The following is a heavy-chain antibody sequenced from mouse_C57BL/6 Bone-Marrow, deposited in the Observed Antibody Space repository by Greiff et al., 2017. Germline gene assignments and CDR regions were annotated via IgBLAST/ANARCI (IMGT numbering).Heavy chain of an antibody. CDR2: IDPSDSET. CDR3: ARERVLRFYWYFDV. V-gene: IGHV1-52*01. Sequence: QVQLQQSGAELVRPGSSVKLSCKASGYTFTSYWMHWVKQRPIQGLEWIGNIDPSDSETHYNQKFKDKATLTVDKSSSTAYMQLSSLTSEDSAVYYCARERVLRFYWYFDVWGTGTTVTVSS. J-gene: IGHJ1*03. D-gene: IGHD1-1*01. CDR1: GYTFTSYW.